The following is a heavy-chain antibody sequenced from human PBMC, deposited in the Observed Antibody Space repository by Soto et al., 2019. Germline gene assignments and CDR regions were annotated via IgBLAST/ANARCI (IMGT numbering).Heavy chain of an antibody. V-gene: IGHV1-69*01. CDR3: ARGVRRTTGWSPTNWFDP. Sequence: QEQLVQSGAEVKKPGSSVKVSCKASGGTFSSYGISWVRQVPGQGLEWMGGVIPMYGTANHAQKFQGRVTMTADESTGTAYMELSSLRSAHTAVYFCARGVRRTTGWSPTNWFDPWGQGTLVTVSS. D-gene: IGHD6-19*01. J-gene: IGHJ5*02. CDR1: GGTFSSYG. CDR2: VIPMYGTA.